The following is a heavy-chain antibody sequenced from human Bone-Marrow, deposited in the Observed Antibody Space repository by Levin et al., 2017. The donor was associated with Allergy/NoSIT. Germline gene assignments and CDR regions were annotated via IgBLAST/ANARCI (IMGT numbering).Heavy chain of an antibody. J-gene: IGHJ4*02. D-gene: IGHD1-26*01. CDR3: ARDPSGTYDY. CDR2: ISYDGSNK. CDR1: GFTFSNYA. V-gene: IGHV3-30*01. Sequence: GGSLRLSCAASGFTFSNYAIHWVRQAPGQGLEWVAYISYDGSNKVYADSVKGRFTISRDNSKNTLYLQMNSLRPEHTAVSFCARDPSGTYDYWGQGPLVTVSS.